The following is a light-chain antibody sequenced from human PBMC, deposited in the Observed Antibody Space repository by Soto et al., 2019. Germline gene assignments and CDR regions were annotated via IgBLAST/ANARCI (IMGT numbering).Light chain of an antibody. Sequence: EVVLTQSPATLSLSPGERATLSCRASQSVSSSYLAWYQQKPGQAPRLLIYGASSRATGIPDRFSGSGSGTDFTLTISRLEPEDFAVYYCQHYGSSWTFGQGTKVDIK. V-gene: IGKV3-20*01. J-gene: IGKJ1*01. CDR2: GAS. CDR3: QHYGSSWT. CDR1: QSVSSSY.